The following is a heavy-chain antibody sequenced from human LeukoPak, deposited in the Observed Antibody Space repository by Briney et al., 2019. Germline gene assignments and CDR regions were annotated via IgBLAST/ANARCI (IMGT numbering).Heavy chain of an antibody. CDR2: IDAANGHT. CDR1: GYTFTNYA. V-gene: IGHV1-3*03. D-gene: IGHD6-13*01. CDR3: ARGRGPPNSNRDFYYYYYMDV. J-gene: IGHJ6*03. Sequence: ASVKVSCKASGYTFTNYAIHWVRQAPGQRFEWMGWIDAANGHTKYSQEFQDRITITRDTFATTAYMELSNLRSEDMALYYCARGRGPPNSNRDFYYYYYMDVWGTGTTVTVSS.